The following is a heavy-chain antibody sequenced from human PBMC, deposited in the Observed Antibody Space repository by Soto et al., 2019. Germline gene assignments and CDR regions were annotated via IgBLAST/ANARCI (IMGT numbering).Heavy chain of an antibody. D-gene: IGHD4-4*01. CDR1: GYTFPSYD. V-gene: IGHV1-8*01. J-gene: IGHJ5*02. CDR3: AGDPDSHYNDSHASSYP. Sequence: ASVKVSCKASGYTFPSYDINWGRQATGQGLEWMGWMNPNSGNTGYAQKFQGRGTLSADKFTGTAYMELTGLRSDDTAVYYCAGDPDSHYNDSHASSYPWGQGTLVTVSS. CDR2: MNPNSGNT.